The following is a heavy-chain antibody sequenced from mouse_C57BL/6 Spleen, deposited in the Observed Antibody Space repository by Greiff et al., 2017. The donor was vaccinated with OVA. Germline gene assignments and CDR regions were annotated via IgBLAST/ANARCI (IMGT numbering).Heavy chain of an antibody. CDR1: GYTFTTYP. V-gene: IGHV1-47*01. CDR2: FHPYNDDT. J-gene: IGHJ3*01. D-gene: IGHD1-1*01. Sequence: QVQLKESGAELVKPGASVKMSCKASGYTFTTYPIEWMKQNHGKSLEWIGNFHPYNDDTKYNEKFKGKATLTVEKSSSTVYLELSRLTSDDSAVYYCARRYYGSSPWFAYWGQGTLVTVSA. CDR3: ARRYYGSSPWFAY.